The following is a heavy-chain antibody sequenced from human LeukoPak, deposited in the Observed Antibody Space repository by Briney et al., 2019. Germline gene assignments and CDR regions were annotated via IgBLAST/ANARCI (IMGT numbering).Heavy chain of an antibody. Sequence: SETLSLTCTVSGGSVTSYYWSWIRQPAGKGLEWIGYIYNSGSTNYNPSLKSRVTISVDTSKNQFSLKLSSVTAADTAVYYCANSYNWNEGGFDYWGQGTLVTVSS. D-gene: IGHD1-1*01. CDR3: ANSYNWNEGGFDY. CDR1: GGSVTSYY. J-gene: IGHJ4*02. V-gene: IGHV4-59*02. CDR2: IYNSGST.